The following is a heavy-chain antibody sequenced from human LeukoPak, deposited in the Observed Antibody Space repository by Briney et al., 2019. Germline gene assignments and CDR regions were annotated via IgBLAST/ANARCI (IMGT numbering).Heavy chain of an antibody. Sequence: GSLRLSCAASGFTFRSLGMHWVRQAPGKGLEWVSYVSSSGSTIYYADSVKGRFTISRDNAKNSLYLQMNSLRAEDTAVYYCAELGITMIGGVWGKGTTVTISS. CDR1: GFTFRSLG. CDR2: VSSSGSTI. V-gene: IGHV3-48*04. J-gene: IGHJ6*04. CDR3: AELGITMIGGV. D-gene: IGHD3-10*02.